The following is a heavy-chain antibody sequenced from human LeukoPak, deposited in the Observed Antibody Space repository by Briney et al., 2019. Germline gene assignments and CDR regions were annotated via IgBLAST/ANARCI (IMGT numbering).Heavy chain of an antibody. CDR1: GGSFSGYY. CDR2: IYYSGST. J-gene: IGHJ6*02. Sequence: SETLSLTCAVYGGSFSGYYWSWIRQPPGKGLEWIGYIYYSGSTNYNPSLKSRVTISVDTSKNQFSLKLSSVTAADTAVYYCARDRGHTYYYDSSGYYDYYGMDVWGQGTTVTVSS. D-gene: IGHD3-22*01. V-gene: IGHV4-59*01. CDR3: ARDRGHTYYYDSSGYYDYYGMDV.